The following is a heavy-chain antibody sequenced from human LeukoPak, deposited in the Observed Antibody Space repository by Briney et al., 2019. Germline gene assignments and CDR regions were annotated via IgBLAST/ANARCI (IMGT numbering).Heavy chain of an antibody. J-gene: IGHJ4*01. CDR3: ARESSGYSSTVDY. D-gene: IGHD5-18*01. CDR2: ISSSGSTI. Sequence: QPGGSLRLSCAASGFTFSSYEMNWVSQAPGKGLEWVSYISSSGSTIYYADSVKGRFTISRDNAKNSLYLQMNSLRVEDTAVYYCARESSGYSSTVDYWGHGTLVTVSS. CDR1: GFTFSSYE. V-gene: IGHV3-48*03.